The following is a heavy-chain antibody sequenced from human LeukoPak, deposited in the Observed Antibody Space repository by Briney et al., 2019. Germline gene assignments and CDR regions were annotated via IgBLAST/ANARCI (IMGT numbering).Heavy chain of an antibody. CDR3: ARDLITMVQGEADY. J-gene: IGHJ4*02. D-gene: IGHD3-10*01. V-gene: IGHV3-48*02. Sequence: GGSLRLSCAASGFTFSNYNMNWVRQAPGKGLEWVSYISTSGSTIYYADSVKGRFTISRDNAENSLHLQMNSLRDEDTAVYYCARDLITMVQGEADYWGQGTLVTVSS. CDR2: ISTSGSTI. CDR1: GFTFSNYN.